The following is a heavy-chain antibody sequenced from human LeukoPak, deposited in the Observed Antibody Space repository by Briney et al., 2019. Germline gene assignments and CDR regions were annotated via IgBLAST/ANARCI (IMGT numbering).Heavy chain of an antibody. CDR2: IIPIFGTA. J-gene: IGHJ3*02. Sequence: SVKVSCKASGGTFSSYAISWVRQAPGQGLEWRGRIIPIFGTANYAQKFQGRVTITTDESTSTAYMELSSLRSEDTAVYYCARTYYYDTQGAFDIWGQGTMVTVSS. CDR1: GGTFSSYA. CDR3: ARTYYYDTQGAFDI. V-gene: IGHV1-69*05. D-gene: IGHD3-22*01.